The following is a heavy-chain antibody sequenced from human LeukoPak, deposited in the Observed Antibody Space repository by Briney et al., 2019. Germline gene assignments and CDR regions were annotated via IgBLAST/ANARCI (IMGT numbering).Heavy chain of an antibody. D-gene: IGHD3-10*01. CDR2: IFYNGNT. CDR3: ARGGASGSGSYFPFDY. V-gene: IGHV4-59*01. Sequence: SETLSLTCTVSGDSNSAYYWTWIRQSPGKGLEWIGYIFYNGNTNYNPSLKSRVTISLDTSKNQFSLKLSSVTAADTAVCYCARGGASGSGSYFPFDYWGQGILVTVSS. CDR1: GDSNSAYY. J-gene: IGHJ4*02.